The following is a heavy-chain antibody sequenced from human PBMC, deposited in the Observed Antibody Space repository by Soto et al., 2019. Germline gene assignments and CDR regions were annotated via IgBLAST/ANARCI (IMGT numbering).Heavy chain of an antibody. V-gene: IGHV3-74*01. CDR2: LNHEGTYK. J-gene: IGHJ4*02. CDR1: GFERRVNW. Sequence: GPLRLACSASGFERRVNWLHWVRQAPGQGLVWVSRLNHEGTYKSYADSVKGRFTISRDNVKSELYLQMNNLRTEDTAVYYCARGGLEPYDYWGQGTLVTVYS. CDR3: ARGGLEPYDY. D-gene: IGHD1-1*01.